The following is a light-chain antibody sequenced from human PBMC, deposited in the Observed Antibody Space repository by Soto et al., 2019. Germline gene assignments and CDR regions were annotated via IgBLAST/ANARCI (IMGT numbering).Light chain of an antibody. CDR3: QQYNSYPRT. CDR2: KAS. Sequence: DIKMTQTPSTLSASVGDRVTITCRASQNINSWLAWYQQRPGKAPNLLIYKASSLESGVPSRFSGSRSGTEFTLTISSLQPDDFATYYCQQYNSYPRTFGQGTKVEIK. J-gene: IGKJ1*01. CDR1: QNINSW. V-gene: IGKV1-5*03.